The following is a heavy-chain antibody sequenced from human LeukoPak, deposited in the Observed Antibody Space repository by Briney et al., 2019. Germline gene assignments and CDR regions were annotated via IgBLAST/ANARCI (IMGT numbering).Heavy chain of an antibody. J-gene: IGHJ3*02. CDR3: ARGGYCGGDCYYAFDI. CDR2: IKPDSGVT. CDR1: GYTFTAYY. Sequence: ASVKVSCKASGYTFTAYYIHWVRQAPGQGLEWMGWIKPDSGVTNYAQKFQGRVTMTRDTSITTACMELSRLRSDDTAFYYCARGGYCGGDCYYAFDIWGQGTMVTVSS. D-gene: IGHD2-21*02. V-gene: IGHV1-2*02.